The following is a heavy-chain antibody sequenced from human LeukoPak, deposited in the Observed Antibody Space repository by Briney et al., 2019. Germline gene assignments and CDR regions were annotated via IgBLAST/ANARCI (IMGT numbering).Heavy chain of an antibody. CDR3: AREALSGSRLVWSFDI. CDR2: ISSSGSTI. CDR1: GFTFSDYY. D-gene: IGHD1-26*01. Sequence: PGGSLRLSCAASGFTFSDYYMSWIRQAPGKGLEWVSYISSSGSTIYYADSVKGRFTISRDNAKNSLYLQMNSLRAEDTAVYYCAREALSGSRLVWSFDIWGQGTMVTVSS. J-gene: IGHJ3*02. V-gene: IGHV3-11*01.